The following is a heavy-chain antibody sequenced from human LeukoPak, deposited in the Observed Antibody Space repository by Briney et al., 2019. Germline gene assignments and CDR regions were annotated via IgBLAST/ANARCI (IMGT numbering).Heavy chain of an antibody. CDR2: ISAYNGNT. D-gene: IGHD3-3*01. CDR3: ARAILDFWSGYYRYYFGY. Sequence: GASVKVSCKASGYTFTSYGISWVRQAPGQGLEWMGWISAYNGNTNYAQKLQGRVTMTTDTSTSTAYMELRSLRSDDTAVYYCARAILDFWSGYYRYYFGYWGQGTLVTVSS. V-gene: IGHV1-18*01. J-gene: IGHJ4*02. CDR1: GYTFTSYG.